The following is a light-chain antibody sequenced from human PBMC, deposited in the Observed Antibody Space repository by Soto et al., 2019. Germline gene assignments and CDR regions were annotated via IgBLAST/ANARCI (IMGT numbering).Light chain of an antibody. V-gene: IGKV3-15*01. CDR3: QQYNNWWT. CDR2: GAS. J-gene: IGKJ1*01. Sequence: EIVMTQSTATLSVSPGERATLSCRASQNVRSNLAWYQQKPGQAPRLLIYGASTRATGIPARFSGSGSGTEFTLTISSLQSEDFAVYYCQQYNNWWTFGQGTKVEIK. CDR1: QNVRSN.